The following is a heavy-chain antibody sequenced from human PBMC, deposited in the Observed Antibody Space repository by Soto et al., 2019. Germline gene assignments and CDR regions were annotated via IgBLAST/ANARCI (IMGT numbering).Heavy chain of an antibody. Sequence: GASVKVSCKASGYTFTSYAINWVRQAPGQGLEWMGWISGYNGNTNYAQKLQGRVTMTTEISTNTAYMELRSLTSDDTAVYCCARLRVRGVSPGWYQRYYGLDVWGQGTTVTVSS. D-gene: IGHD3-10*01. CDR2: ISGYNGNT. V-gene: IGHV1-18*01. CDR1: GYTFTSYA. CDR3: ARLRVRGVSPGWYQRYYGLDV. J-gene: IGHJ6*02.